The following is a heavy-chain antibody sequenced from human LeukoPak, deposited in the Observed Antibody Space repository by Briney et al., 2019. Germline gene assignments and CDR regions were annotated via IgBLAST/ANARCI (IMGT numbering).Heavy chain of an antibody. CDR2: ISSNGGST. D-gene: IGHD3-22*01. Sequence: GGSLRLSCAASGFTFSSYAMHWVRQAPGKGLEYVSAISSNGGSTYYANSVKGRFTISRDNSKNTLYLQMGSLRAEDMAVYYCARGYDSSGYYPDFDYWGQGTLVTVSS. CDR1: GFTFSSYA. CDR3: ARGYDSSGYYPDFDY. V-gene: IGHV3-64*01. J-gene: IGHJ4*02.